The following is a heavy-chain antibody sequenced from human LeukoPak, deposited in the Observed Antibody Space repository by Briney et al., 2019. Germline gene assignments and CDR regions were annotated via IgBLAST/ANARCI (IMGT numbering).Heavy chain of an antibody. Sequence: GGSLRLSCAASGFSFSDYWMTWVRQAPGKGLEWVANIKEDGSEKYYEDSVRGRFTISRDNAKRLLYLQMNSLRAEDTAVYYCAYGSYYDSSGSLFDYWGQGTLVTVSS. J-gene: IGHJ4*02. CDR3: AYGSYYDSSGSLFDY. D-gene: IGHD3-22*01. CDR2: IKEDGSEK. CDR1: GFSFSDYW. V-gene: IGHV3-7*01.